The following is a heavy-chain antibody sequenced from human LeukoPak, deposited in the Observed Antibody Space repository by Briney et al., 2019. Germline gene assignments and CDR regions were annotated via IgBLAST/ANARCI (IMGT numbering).Heavy chain of an antibody. V-gene: IGHV3-30*02. J-gene: IGHJ3*02. D-gene: IGHD2-15*01. CDR3: AKDWGVSSGLEAFDI. CDR2: IRYDGSNK. Sequence: GGSLRLSCAASGFTFNSYGMHWVRQAPGKGLEWVAFIRYDGSNKYYADSVKGRFTISRDNSKNTLYLQMNSLRAEDTAVYYCAKDWGVSSGLEAFDIWGQGTMVTVSS. CDR1: GFTFNSYG.